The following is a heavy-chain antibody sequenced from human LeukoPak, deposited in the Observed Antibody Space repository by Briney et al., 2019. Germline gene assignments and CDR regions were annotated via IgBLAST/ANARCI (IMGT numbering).Heavy chain of an antibody. CDR1: GGSIGSYY. CDR2: IYYSGNT. CDR3: ARTPTYYGSATYLDY. Sequence: PSETLSLTCTVSGGSIGSYYWSWIRQPPAKGLEWIGYIYYSGNTNYNPSLKSRVTISVDTSKKQFSLNLRSVTAADTAVYYCARTPTYYGSATYLDYWGQGTLVTVSS. J-gene: IGHJ4*02. V-gene: IGHV4-59*01. D-gene: IGHD3-10*01.